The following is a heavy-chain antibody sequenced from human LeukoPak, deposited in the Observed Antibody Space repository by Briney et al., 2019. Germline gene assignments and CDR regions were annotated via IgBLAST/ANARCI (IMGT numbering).Heavy chain of an antibody. CDR1: GFTFSSYS. CDR3: ARAPLGYCSSTSCFAEYFQH. Sequence: GGSLRLSCAASGFTFSSYSMNWVRQAPGKGLEWVSSISSSSSYIYYADSVKGRFTISRDNAKNSLYLQMNSLRAEDTAVYYCARAPLGYCSSTSCFAEYFQHWGQGTLVTVSS. J-gene: IGHJ1*01. CDR2: ISSSSSYI. V-gene: IGHV3-21*01. D-gene: IGHD2-2*01.